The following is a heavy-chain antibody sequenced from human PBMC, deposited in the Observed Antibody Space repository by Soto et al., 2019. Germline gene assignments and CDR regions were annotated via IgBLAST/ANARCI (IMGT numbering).Heavy chain of an antibody. CDR3: ARSVAGHFDY. D-gene: IGHD6-19*01. CDR1: GFTFNIYS. CDR2: ITSDTTTI. Sequence: EVQPVESGGGLVQPGGSLRLSCAASGFTFNIYSMNWVRQAPGKGLEWVSYITSDTTTIHYADSVRGRFTISRDNAENSLFLQMNSLRDEDTAAYYCARSVAGHFDYWGQGALVTVSS. V-gene: IGHV3-48*02. J-gene: IGHJ4*02.